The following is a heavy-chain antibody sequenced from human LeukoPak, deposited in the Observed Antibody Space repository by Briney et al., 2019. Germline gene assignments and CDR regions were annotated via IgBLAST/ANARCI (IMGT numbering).Heavy chain of an antibody. D-gene: IGHD3-22*01. V-gene: IGHV1-2*02. CDR3: ARDPSSGYLFDY. CDR2: INPNSGGT. J-gene: IGHJ4*02. Sequence: ASVKVSCKASGYTFTGYYMHWVRQAPGQGLEWMGWINPNSGGTNYAQKFQGRVSMTSDTSISTGYMELSRLRSEDTAVYYCARDPSSGYLFDYWGQGTLVTVSS. CDR1: GYTFTGYY.